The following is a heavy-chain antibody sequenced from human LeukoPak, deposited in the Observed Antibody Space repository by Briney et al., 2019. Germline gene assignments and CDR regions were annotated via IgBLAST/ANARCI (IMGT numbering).Heavy chain of an antibody. D-gene: IGHD3-22*01. CDR2: MNPNSGNT. Sequence: ASVKVSCKASGYTFTSYDINWVRQATGQGLEWMGWMNPNSGNTGYAQKFQGRVTMTRNTSISTAYMELSSLRSEDTAVYYCARGMEDYYDSSGYYYDYYYYGMDVWGQGTTVTVSS. J-gene: IGHJ6*02. CDR1: GYTFTSYD. CDR3: ARGMEDYYDSSGYYYDYYYYGMDV. V-gene: IGHV1-8*01.